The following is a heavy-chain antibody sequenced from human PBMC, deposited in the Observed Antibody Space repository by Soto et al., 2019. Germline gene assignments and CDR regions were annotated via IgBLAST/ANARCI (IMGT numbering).Heavy chain of an antibody. Sequence: QVQLQQWGAGLLKPSETLSLTCAVYGGFFSGYYWSWIRQPPGKGLEWIGEINHSGSTNYNPSLKSRVTISVDTSKNQFSLKLSSVTAADTAVYCCARCIAAAGLPSYYFDYWGQGTLVTVSS. CDR3: ARCIAAAGLPSYYFDY. CDR1: GGFFSGYY. J-gene: IGHJ4*02. V-gene: IGHV4-34*01. CDR2: INHSGST. D-gene: IGHD6-13*01.